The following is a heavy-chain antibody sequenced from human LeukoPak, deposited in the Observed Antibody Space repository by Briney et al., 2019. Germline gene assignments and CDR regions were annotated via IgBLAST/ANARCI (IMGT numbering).Heavy chain of an antibody. D-gene: IGHD5-18*01. V-gene: IGHV1-69*05. Sequence: EASVKVSCKASGGTFSSYAISWVRQAPGQGLEWMGGIIPIFGTANYAQKFQGRVTITTDESTSTAYMELSSLKSEDTAVYYCARGLYSYGYNYYGMDVWGQGTTVTVSS. J-gene: IGHJ6*02. CDR1: GGTFSSYA. CDR2: IIPIFGTA. CDR3: ARGLYSYGYNYYGMDV.